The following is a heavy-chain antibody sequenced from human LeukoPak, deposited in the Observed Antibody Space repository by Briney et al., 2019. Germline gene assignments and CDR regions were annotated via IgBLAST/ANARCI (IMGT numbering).Heavy chain of an antibody. Sequence: PSETLSLTCTVSGGSISSYYWSWIRQPPGKGLEWIRYIYYSGSTNYNPSLKSRVTISVDTSKNQFSLKLSSVTAADTAVYYCARAELNTAMVDYFDYWGQGTLVTVSS. CDR2: IYYSGST. V-gene: IGHV4-59*12. CDR1: GGSISSYY. D-gene: IGHD5-18*01. J-gene: IGHJ4*02. CDR3: ARAELNTAMVDYFDY.